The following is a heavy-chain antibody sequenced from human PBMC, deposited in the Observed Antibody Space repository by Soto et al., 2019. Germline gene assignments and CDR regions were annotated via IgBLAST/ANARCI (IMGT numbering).Heavy chain of an antibody. V-gene: IGHV3-7*01. Sequence: GGSLRLSCAASGFTFSSFLMDWVRQSPGKGLEWVANINPDGSEKHYVDSVKGRFTISRDNAKNSLYLQMSSLTAEDSALYYCSRSLDSWGHGTRVTVSS. CDR3: SRSLDS. CDR2: INPDGSEK. CDR1: GFTFSSFL. J-gene: IGHJ5*01.